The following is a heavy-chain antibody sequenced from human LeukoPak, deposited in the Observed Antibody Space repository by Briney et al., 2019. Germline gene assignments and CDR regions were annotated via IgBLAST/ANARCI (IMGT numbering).Heavy chain of an antibody. CDR3: ARDHCSGGSCYSGYFDY. V-gene: IGHV3-74*01. CDR2: ITNDGSST. D-gene: IGHD2-15*01. Sequence: GGSLRLSCAASGLTFSSHWMHWVRQAPGKGLVWVSRITNDGSSTTYADSVKGRFTISRDNAKNMLYLQVNSLRAEDTAVYYCARDHCSGGSCYSGYFDYWGQGTLVTVSS. J-gene: IGHJ4*02. CDR1: GLTFSSHW.